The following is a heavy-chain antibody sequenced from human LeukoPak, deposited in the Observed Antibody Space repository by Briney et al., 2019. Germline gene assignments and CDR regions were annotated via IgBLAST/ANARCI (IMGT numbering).Heavy chain of an antibody. CDR3: AKDVGYCSSTSCYSDP. Sequence: PGGSLGLSCAASGFTFSSYAMSWVRQAPGKGLEWVSAISGSGGSTYYADSVKGRFTISRDNSKNTPYLQMNSLRAEDTAVYYCAKDVGYCSSTSCYSDPWGQGTLVTVSS. CDR1: GFTFSSYA. CDR2: ISGSGGST. J-gene: IGHJ5*02. V-gene: IGHV3-23*01. D-gene: IGHD2-2*02.